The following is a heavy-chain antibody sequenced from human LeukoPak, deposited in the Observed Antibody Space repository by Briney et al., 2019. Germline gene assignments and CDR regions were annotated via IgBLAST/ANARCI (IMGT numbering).Heavy chain of an antibody. Sequence: SVKVSCKASGGTFSSYAISWVRQAPGQGLEWMGGIIPIFGTANYAQRFQGRVTITTDESTSTAYMELSSLRSEDTAVYYCARGAVAGTYYYYYMDVWGKGTTVTVSS. CDR3: ARGAVAGTYYYYYMDV. CDR1: GGTFSSYA. D-gene: IGHD6-19*01. CDR2: IIPIFGTA. J-gene: IGHJ6*03. V-gene: IGHV1-69*05.